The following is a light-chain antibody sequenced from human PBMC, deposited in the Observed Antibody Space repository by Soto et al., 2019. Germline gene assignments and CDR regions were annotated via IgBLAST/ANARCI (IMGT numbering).Light chain of an antibody. J-gene: IGKJ4*01. CDR1: QTIGID. CDR2: ATS. CDR3: QQTHSTPT. V-gene: IGKV1-39*01. Sequence: ALSAYIGDRVTITCRASQTIGIDLNWYQQKPGKVPTLLISATSTLQSGVPSRFVGSGSGTDFTLTISSLQPEDFATYYCQQTHSTPTFGGGTNV.